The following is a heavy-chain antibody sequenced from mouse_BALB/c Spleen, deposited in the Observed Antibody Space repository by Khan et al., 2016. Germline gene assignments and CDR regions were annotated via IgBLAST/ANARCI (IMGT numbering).Heavy chain of an antibody. D-gene: IGHD2-4*01. CDR1: GYSITSGYY. CDR2: ISYDGSN. J-gene: IGHJ3*01. Sequence: EVQLQESGPGLVKPSQSLSLTCSVTGYSITSGYYWNWIRQFPGNKLEWMGYISYDGSNNYNPSLKNRISITRDTSKNQFFLKLNSVTTEDTATYYCARTLYDYDQRAAWFAYWGQGTLVTVSA. V-gene: IGHV3-6*01. CDR3: ARTLYDYDQRAAWFAY.